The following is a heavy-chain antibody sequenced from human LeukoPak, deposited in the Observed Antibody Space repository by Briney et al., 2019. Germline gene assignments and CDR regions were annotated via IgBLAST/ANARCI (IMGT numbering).Heavy chain of an antibody. J-gene: IGHJ4*02. Sequence: GGSLRLSCAASGFTFSSNDMGWVRQAPGKGLEWVSGTSGGGVTTYYADSVKGRFTISRDNSKNTLYLQMNSLRAEDTAVYYCAKGSHSSGYSSFDYWGQGTLVTVSS. CDR1: GFTFSSND. V-gene: IGHV3-23*01. CDR2: TSGGGVTT. CDR3: AKGSHSSGYSSFDY. D-gene: IGHD6-19*01.